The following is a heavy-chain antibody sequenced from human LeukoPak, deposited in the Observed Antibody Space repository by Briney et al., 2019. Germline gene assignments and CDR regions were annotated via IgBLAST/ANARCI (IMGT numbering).Heavy chain of an antibody. D-gene: IGHD3-10*01. CDR3: AKDWYYYGIDY. CDR1: GFTVSSSY. V-gene: IGHV3-53*01. Sequence: GGSLRLSCAASGFTVSSSYMSWVRQAPGTGLEWVSVIYSGGSTYYADSVKGRFTISRDNSKNTLYLQMNSLRAEDTAVYYCAKDWYYYGIDYWGQGTLVTVSS. CDR2: IYSGGST. J-gene: IGHJ4*02.